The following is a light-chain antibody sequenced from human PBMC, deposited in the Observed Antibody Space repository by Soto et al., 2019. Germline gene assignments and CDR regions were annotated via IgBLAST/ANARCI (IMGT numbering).Light chain of an antibody. CDR1: QSVRSNH. V-gene: IGKV3-20*01. J-gene: IGKJ4*01. CDR3: QQYVSSPLT. Sequence: EIVLTQSPGTLSLSPGERAALSCRASQSVRSNHLACYQQRPGQAPRLLIYGASSRATGIPDRFSGSGSGTDFTLTISRLEPEDFAVYYCQQYVSSPLTFGGGTKVEIK. CDR2: GAS.